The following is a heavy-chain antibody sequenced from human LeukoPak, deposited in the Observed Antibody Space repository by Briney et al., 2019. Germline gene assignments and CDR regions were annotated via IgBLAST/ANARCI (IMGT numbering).Heavy chain of an antibody. D-gene: IGHD5-18*01. CDR3: ARDLSDTAPFYYYYMDV. Sequence: ASVKVSCKASGGTFSSYAISWVRQAPGQGLEWMGGIIPIFGTANYAQKFQGRVTITADESTSTAYMELSSLRSEDTAVYYCARDLSDTAPFYYYYMDVWGKGTTVTISS. CDR2: IIPIFGTA. CDR1: GGTFSSYA. J-gene: IGHJ6*03. V-gene: IGHV1-69*13.